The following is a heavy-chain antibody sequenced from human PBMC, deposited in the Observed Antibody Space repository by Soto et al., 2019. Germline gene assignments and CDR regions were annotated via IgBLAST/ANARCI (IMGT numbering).Heavy chain of an antibody. Sequence: EVQLVESGGGLVQPGGSLRLSCAASGFAFSRYWMHWVRQAPGKGLVWVARINSDGSTTTYADSVKGRFTISRDNAKNTLYLQMNSLSAEDTAVYYCATVETGSYDWFDPWGQGSLVTVSS. V-gene: IGHV3-74*03. CDR3: ATVETGSYDWFDP. D-gene: IGHD1-26*01. J-gene: IGHJ5*02. CDR1: GFAFSRYW. CDR2: INSDGSTT.